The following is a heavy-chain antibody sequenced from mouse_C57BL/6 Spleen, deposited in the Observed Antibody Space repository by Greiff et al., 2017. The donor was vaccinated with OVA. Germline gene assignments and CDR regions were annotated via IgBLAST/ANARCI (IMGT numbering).Heavy chain of an antibody. CDR1: GYSFTGYY. V-gene: IGHV1-31*01. D-gene: IGHD2-4*01. CDR2: LYPYNGVS. Sequence: LVESGPELVKPGASVTISCKASGYSFTGYYMHWVKPSHGNILDWIGYLYPYNGVSSYNQKFKGKATLTVDKSSSTAYMELRSLTSEDAAVYYCARRGAYDYEWWYFDVWGTGTTVTVSS. CDR3: ARRGAYDYEWWYFDV. J-gene: IGHJ1*03.